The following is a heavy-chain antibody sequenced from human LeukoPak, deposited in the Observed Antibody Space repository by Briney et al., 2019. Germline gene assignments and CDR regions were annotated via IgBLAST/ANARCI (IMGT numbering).Heavy chain of an antibody. CDR1: GFTFSSYG. V-gene: IGHV3-33*01. CDR3: ARAAGIQLWSSQWCVFDI. CDR2: IWYDGTNK. D-gene: IGHD5-18*01. Sequence: PGRSLRLSCAASGFTFSSYGMHWVRQARGKGLEWVAVIWYDGTNKYYADSVKGRFTISRDNSKNTLYLQMNSLRAEDTAVYYCARAAGIQLWSSQWCVFDIWGQGTMVTVS. J-gene: IGHJ3*02.